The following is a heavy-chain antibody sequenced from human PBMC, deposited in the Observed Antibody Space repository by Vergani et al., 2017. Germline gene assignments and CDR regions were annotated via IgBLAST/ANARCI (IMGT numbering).Heavy chain of an antibody. V-gene: IGHV3-30*02. CDR2: IQFDGSNQ. CDR3: AKHFRGWGIDY. J-gene: IGHJ4*02. Sequence: QVQLVESGGGVVQRGGSLRLSCATSGFTLSNYDMQWIRQGPGKGLEFVAFIQFDGSNQYYADSVKGRFTLSRDFSKNTLYLQMNSLRTDDTATYYCAKHFRGWGIDYWGQGTHVIV. D-gene: IGHD3-16*01. CDR1: GFTLSNYD.